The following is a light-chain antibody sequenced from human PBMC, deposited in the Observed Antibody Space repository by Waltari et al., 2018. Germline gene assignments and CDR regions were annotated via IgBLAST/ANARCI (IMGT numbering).Light chain of an antibody. Sequence: QSVLTQPPSASGTPGQRVTISCSGTYANLGSNPVNWYQQVPGAAPKLLLYSNDRRPPGVPDRFSGSKSGTSASLVISGLQSGDEAVYHCATWDDTLSGQLFGGGTKLTVL. CDR1: YANLGSNP. CDR3: ATWDDTLSGQL. V-gene: IGLV1-44*01. CDR2: SND. J-gene: IGLJ3*02.